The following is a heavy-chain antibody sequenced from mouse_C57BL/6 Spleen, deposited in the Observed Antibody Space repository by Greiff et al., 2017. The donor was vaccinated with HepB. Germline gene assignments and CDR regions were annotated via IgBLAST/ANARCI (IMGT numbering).Heavy chain of an antibody. CDR1: GYTFTSYW. Sequence: QVPLKQPGTELVKPGASVKLSCKASGYTFTSYWMHWVKQRPGQGLEWIGNINPSNGGTNYNEKFKSKATLTVDKSSSTAYMQLSSLTSEDSAVYYCARGDYDAWYFDVWGTGTTVTVSS. V-gene: IGHV1-53*01. CDR3: ARGDYDAWYFDV. CDR2: INPSNGGT. D-gene: IGHD2-4*01. J-gene: IGHJ1*03.